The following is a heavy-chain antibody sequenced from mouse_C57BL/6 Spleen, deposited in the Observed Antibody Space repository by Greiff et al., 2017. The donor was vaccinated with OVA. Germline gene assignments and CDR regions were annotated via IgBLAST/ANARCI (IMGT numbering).Heavy chain of an antibody. J-gene: IGHJ2*01. CDR2: IDPEDGDT. V-gene: IGHV14-1*01. CDR1: GFNIKDYY. D-gene: IGHD1-1*01. Sequence: VQLQQSGAELVRPGASVKLSCTASGFNIKDYYMHWVKQRPEQGLEWIGRIDPEDGDTDYTPKFQGKATMTADNSSNTAYLQLSSLTTEDTAVYYCTAGVDTTVVAKGYFDYWGQGTTLTVSS. CDR3: TAGVDTTVVAKGYFDY.